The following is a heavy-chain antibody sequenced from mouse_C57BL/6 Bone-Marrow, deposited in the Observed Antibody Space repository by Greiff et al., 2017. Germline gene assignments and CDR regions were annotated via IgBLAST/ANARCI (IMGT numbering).Heavy chain of an antibody. V-gene: IGHV1-50*01. Sequence: QVQLQQPGAELVKPGASVKLSCKASGYTFPSYWMQWVKQRPGQGLEWIGEIDPSDSYTNYNQKFKGKATLTVDTFSSTAYMQLSSLTSEDSAVYDCARGDYYGSPYAVDYWGQGTSVTVCS. D-gene: IGHD1-1*01. CDR3: ARGDYYGSPYAVDY. CDR1: GYTFPSYW. J-gene: IGHJ4*01. CDR2: IDPSDSYT.